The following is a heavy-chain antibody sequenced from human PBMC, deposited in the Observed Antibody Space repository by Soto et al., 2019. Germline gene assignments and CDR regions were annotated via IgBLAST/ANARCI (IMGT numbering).Heavy chain of an antibody. Sequence: GGSLRLSCAASGFTFSSYAMHWVRQAPGKGLEWVAVISYDGSNKYYADSVKGRFTISRDNSKNTLYLQMNSLRAEDTAVYYCARDDSGYYYGMDVWGQGTTVTVSS. V-gene: IGHV3-30-3*01. CDR2: ISYDGSNK. D-gene: IGHD1-26*01. CDR1: GFTFSSYA. CDR3: ARDDSGYYYGMDV. J-gene: IGHJ6*02.